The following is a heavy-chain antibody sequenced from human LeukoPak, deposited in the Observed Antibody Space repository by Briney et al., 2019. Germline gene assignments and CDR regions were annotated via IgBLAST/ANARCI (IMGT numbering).Heavy chain of an antibody. V-gene: IGHV3-23*01. D-gene: IGHD5-24*01. CDR1: GFTFSSYA. CDR3: AIKVSRGMATIRPDF. CDR2: ISGSGGTT. J-gene: IGHJ4*02. Sequence: GGSLRLSCAASGFTFSSYAMSWVRQAPGEGLEWVSAISGSGGTTYYADSVKGRFTISRDNSKNMLYLQMNSLRAEDTAVYYCAIKVSRGMATIRPDFWGQGTLVTVSS.